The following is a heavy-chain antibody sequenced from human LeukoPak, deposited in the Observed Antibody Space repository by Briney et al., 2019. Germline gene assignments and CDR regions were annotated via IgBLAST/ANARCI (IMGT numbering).Heavy chain of an antibody. CDR3: ARSSRDGYNYFDY. V-gene: IGHV3-7*03. Sequence: TGGSLRLSCAASGFIFNTFWMNWVRLTPGKGLEWVAKINQDGSDMYYVDSVKGRFFVSRDNARNLVYLQMNSLRVDDTAVYYCARSSRDGYNYFDYWGQGTLVTVSS. CDR1: GFIFNTFW. D-gene: IGHD5-24*01. J-gene: IGHJ4*02. CDR2: INQDGSDM.